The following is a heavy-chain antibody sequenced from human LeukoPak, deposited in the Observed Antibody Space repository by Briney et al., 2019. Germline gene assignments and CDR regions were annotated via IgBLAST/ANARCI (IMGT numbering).Heavy chain of an antibody. J-gene: IGHJ4*02. CDR1: GFTFSSYG. CDR3: AKSHDYGDYPGDY. CDR2: ISYDGSNK. Sequence: GGSLRLSCAASGFTFSSYGMHWVRQAPGKGLEWVAVISYDGSNKYYADYVKGRFTISRDNSKNTLYLQMNSLRAEDTAVYYCAKSHDYGDYPGDYWGQGTLVTVSS. D-gene: IGHD4-17*01. V-gene: IGHV3-30*18.